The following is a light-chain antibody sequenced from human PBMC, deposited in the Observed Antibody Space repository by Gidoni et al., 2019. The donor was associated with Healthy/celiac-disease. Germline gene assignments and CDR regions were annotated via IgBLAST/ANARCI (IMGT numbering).Light chain of an antibody. Sequence: QSVLTQPPSVSGAPGQRVTISCTGSSSNTGAGHDVHWYQQLPGTAPKLLIYGNSNRPSGVPDRFSGSKSDTSASLAITGLQADDEADYYCQSYDSSLSGYVLFGGGTKLTVL. CDR3: QSYDSSLSGYVL. J-gene: IGLJ2*01. CDR1: SSNTGAGHD. V-gene: IGLV1-40*01. CDR2: GNS.